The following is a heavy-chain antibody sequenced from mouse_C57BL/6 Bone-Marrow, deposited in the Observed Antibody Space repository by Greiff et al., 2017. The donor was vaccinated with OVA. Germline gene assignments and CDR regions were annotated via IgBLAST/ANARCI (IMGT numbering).Heavy chain of an antibody. D-gene: IGHD2-14*01. J-gene: IGHJ1*03. CDR3: TRRGTDWYFDV. CDR1: GFTFSSYA. Sequence: EVKVEESGEGLVKPGGSLKLSCAASGFTFSSYAMSWVRQTPEKRLEWVAYISSGGDYICYADTVKGRFTISRDNARNTLYLQMSSLKSEDTAMYYCTRRGTDWYFDVWGTGTTVTVSS. V-gene: IGHV5-9-1*02. CDR2: ISSGGDYI.